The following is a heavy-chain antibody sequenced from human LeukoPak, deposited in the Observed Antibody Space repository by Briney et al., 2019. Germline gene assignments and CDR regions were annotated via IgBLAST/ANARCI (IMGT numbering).Heavy chain of an antibody. CDR1: GFTFSSYA. CDR3: AKLMDFSGEEFDY. CDR2: ISGSGGST. Sequence: GGTLRLSCAASGFTFSSYAMSWVRQAPGKGLEWVSAISGSGGSTYYADSVKGRFTISRDNSKNTLYLQMNSLRAEDTAVFYCAKLMDFSGEEFDYWGQGTLVTVSS. J-gene: IGHJ4*02. D-gene: IGHD3-3*01. V-gene: IGHV3-23*01.